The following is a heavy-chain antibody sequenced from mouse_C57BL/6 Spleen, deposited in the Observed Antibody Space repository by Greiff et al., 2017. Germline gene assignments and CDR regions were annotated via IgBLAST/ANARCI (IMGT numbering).Heavy chain of an antibody. CDR1: GYTFTSYW. J-gene: IGHJ2*01. Sequence: QVQLQQPGTELVKPGASVKLSCKASGYTFTSYWMHWVKQRPGQGLEWIGNINPSTGGTNYNEKFKTKATLTVDKSSSTAYMQLSNLTSEDSAVYYCATPDYYDNAIDYWGQGTTLTVSS. CDR2: INPSTGGT. CDR3: ATPDYYDNAIDY. D-gene: IGHD1-1*01. V-gene: IGHV1-53*01.